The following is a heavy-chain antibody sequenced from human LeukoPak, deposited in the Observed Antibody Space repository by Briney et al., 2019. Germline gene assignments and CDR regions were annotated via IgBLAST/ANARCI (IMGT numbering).Heavy chain of an antibody. V-gene: IGHV4-4*07. CDR3: ARDYGVWFGEHYYYNGMDV. CDR1: GGLNSSPY. CDR2: FYSTGIA. Sequence: PSHTLSLTYTVSGGLNSSPYWTWIRQPSAKALVYIGRFYSTGIANYNPSLKSRVTMSVDTSKNQFSLKVTSVTAADTAIYYCARDYGVWFGEHYYYNGMDVWGQGISVTVSS. D-gene: IGHD3-10*01. J-gene: IGHJ6*02.